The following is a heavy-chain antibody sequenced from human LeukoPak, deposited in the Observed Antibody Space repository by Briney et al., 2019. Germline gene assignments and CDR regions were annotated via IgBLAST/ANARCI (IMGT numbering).Heavy chain of an antibody. J-gene: IGHJ6*03. D-gene: IGHD3-22*01. CDR3: AKDLFQVVIPSAYMDV. CDR2: IRYDGSNK. Sequence: GGSLRLSCAASGFTFSSYAMMWLRQAPGKGLEWVAFIRYDGSNKYYADSVKGRFTISRDNSKNTLYLQMNSLRAEDTAVYYCAKDLFQVVIPSAYMDVWGKGTTVTVSS. CDR1: GFTFSSYA. V-gene: IGHV3-30*02.